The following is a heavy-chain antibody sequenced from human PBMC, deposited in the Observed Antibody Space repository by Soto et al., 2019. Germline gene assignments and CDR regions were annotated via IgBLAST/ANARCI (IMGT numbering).Heavy chain of an antibody. D-gene: IGHD6-6*01. Sequence: EVQLVESGGGLVQPGGSLRLSRAASGFTFSSYWMSWVRQAPGKGLEWVANIKQDGSQKYYVDSVKGRFPISSDNAKNSVFLQITSLRAEDTAVYYGAKNGYSSSSFDYWGQGIPVTVSS. CDR3: AKNGYSSSSFDY. CDR1: GFTFSSYW. CDR2: IKQDGSQK. V-gene: IGHV3-7*01. J-gene: IGHJ4*02.